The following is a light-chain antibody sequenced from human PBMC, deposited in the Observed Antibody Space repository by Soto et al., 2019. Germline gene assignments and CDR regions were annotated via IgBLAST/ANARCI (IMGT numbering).Light chain of an antibody. CDR2: GAS. V-gene: IGKV1-39*01. Sequence: QMTQSPSSLSASVGARITITCRASQSIRTSLNWYQQKPGKAPRLLIYGASTLQSGVPSRFSGSGSATDFTLTVSSLQPEDSAIYYCQQSDTTPRTFGQGTKVEV. CDR1: QSIRTS. CDR3: QQSDTTPRT. J-gene: IGKJ1*01.